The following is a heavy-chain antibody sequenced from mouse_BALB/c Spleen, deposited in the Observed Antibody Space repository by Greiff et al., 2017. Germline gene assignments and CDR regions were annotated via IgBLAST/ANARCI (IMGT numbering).Heavy chain of an antibody. V-gene: IGHV1S126*01. D-gene: IGHD1-1*01. CDR1: GYSFTSYW. J-gene: IGHJ4*01. Sequence: VQLQQSGPELVRPGASVKISCKASGYSFTSYWMHWVKQRPGQGLEWIGMIDPSDSETRLNQKFKDKATLTVDKSSSTAYMQLSSPTSEDSAVYYGARRITTVVASNYYAMDYWGQGTSVTVSS. CDR2: IDPSDSET. CDR3: ARRITTVVASNYYAMDY.